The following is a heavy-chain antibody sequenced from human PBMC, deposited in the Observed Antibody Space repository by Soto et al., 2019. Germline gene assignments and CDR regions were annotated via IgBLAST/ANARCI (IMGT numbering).Heavy chain of an antibody. CDR2: IYYSGST. V-gene: IGHV4-61*01. CDR3: ARDGIDPLHYYYGMDV. D-gene: IGHD1-26*01. Sequence: PSETLSLTCTVSGGSVSSGSYYWSWIRQPPGKGLEWIGYIYYSGSTNYNPSLKSRVTISVDTSKNQFSLKLSSVTAADTAVYYCARDGIDPLHYYYGMDVWGQGTTVTVSS. CDR1: GGSVSSGSYY. J-gene: IGHJ6*02.